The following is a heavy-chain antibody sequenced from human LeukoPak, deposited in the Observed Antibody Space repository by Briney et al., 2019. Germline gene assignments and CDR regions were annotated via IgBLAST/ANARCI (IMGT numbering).Heavy chain of an antibody. V-gene: IGHV1-18*04. D-gene: IGHD3-3*01. CDR1: GYTLSSYG. CDR3: ARDHEGSPFWRDAFDI. Sequence: ASVKVSCKAFGYTLSSYGISWLRQAPGQGLEWIGWISGYNYKTKYAQTLQGRVAMTIDTSTKTVSMELRILRSDDTAVYYCARDHEGSPFWRDAFDIWGQGTMVTVSS. J-gene: IGHJ3*02. CDR2: ISGYNYKT.